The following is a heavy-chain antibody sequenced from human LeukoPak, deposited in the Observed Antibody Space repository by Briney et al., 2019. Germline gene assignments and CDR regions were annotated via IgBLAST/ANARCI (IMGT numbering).Heavy chain of an antibody. Sequence: PSETLSLTCAVYGGSFSGYYWSWIRQPPGKGLEWIGEINHSGSTNYNPSLKSRVTISVDTSKNQFSLKLRSVTAADTAVYYCARVSGFYYYGSGTANYYYYGMDVWGQGTTVTVSS. J-gene: IGHJ6*02. D-gene: IGHD3-10*01. CDR3: ARVSGFYYYGSGTANYYYYGMDV. CDR2: INHSGST. V-gene: IGHV4-34*01. CDR1: GGSFSGYY.